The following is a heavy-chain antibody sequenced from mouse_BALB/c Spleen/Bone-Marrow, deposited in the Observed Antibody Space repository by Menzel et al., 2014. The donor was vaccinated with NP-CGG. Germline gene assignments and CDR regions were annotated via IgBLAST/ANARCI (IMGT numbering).Heavy chain of an antibody. D-gene: IGHD2-1*01. CDR3: ARGGNFAAMDY. J-gene: IGHJ4*01. CDR1: GYTFTDYV. Sequence: LQQSGPELVKPGTSVKMSCKASGYTFTDYVIIWVKQRPGQGLEWIGEIYPGSGSTSYNEKFKDKATLTADKSSNTTYMQLSSLASEDSAVYFCARGGNFAAMDYWGQGTSVTVAS. V-gene: IGHV1-77*01. CDR2: IYPGSGST.